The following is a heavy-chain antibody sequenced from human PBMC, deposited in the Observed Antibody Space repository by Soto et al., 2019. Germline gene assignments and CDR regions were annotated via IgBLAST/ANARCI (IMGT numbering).Heavy chain of an antibody. D-gene: IGHD6-6*01. V-gene: IGHV1-18*01. CDR3: ARVRQLVCDFYYYMDV. J-gene: IGHJ6*03. CDR2: ISAYNGNT. Sequence: QVQLLQSGAEVKKPGASVKVSCKASGYPFTNYGITWVRQAPGQGLEWMGWISAYNGNTHSTQRIQGRVTMTTDTSTCTAYMELRGMRSDDTAVDYCARVRQLVCDFYYYMDVWGKGTTVTVSS. CDR1: GYPFTNYG.